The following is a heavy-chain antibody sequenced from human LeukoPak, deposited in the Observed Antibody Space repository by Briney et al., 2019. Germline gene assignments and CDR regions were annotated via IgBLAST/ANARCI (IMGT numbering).Heavy chain of an antibody. J-gene: IGHJ4*02. Sequence: SQTLSLTCTVSGGSISSSSYYWGWIRQPPGKGLEWIGSIYYSGSTYYNPSLKSRVTISVDTSKNQFSLKLSSVTAADTAVYYCARDSGSYSNYYFDYWGQGTLVTVSS. V-gene: IGHV4-39*07. CDR2: IYYSGST. CDR1: GGSISSSSYY. CDR3: ARDSGSYSNYYFDY. D-gene: IGHD4-11*01.